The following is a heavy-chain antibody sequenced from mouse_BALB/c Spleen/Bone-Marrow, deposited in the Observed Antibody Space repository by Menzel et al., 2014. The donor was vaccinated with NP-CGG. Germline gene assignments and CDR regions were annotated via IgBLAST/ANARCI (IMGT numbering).Heavy chain of an antibody. CDR2: INPSNGGT. J-gene: IGHJ3*01. V-gene: IGHV1S81*02. CDR1: GYTFTSYY. Sequence: VKLMESGAELVKPGASVKLSCKASGYTFTSYYMYWVKQRPGQGLEWIGEINPSNGGTNFNEKFKSKATLTVDKSSSTAYMQLSSLTSEDSAVYYCTREGDSPFAYWGQGTLVTGSA. CDR3: TREGDSPFAY. D-gene: IGHD2-13*01.